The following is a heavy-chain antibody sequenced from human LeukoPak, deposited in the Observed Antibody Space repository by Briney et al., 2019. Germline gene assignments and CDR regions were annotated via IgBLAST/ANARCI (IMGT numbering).Heavy chain of an antibody. V-gene: IGHV3-74*01. CDR3: ASAPTKSDYPWFDP. CDR1: GFTFSSYW. J-gene: IGHJ5*02. CDR2: INSDGSST. D-gene: IGHD4-17*01. Sequence: GGSLRLSCAASGFTFSSYWMHWVRQAPGKGLVWVSRINSDGSSTSYADSVKGRFTISRDNAKNTLYLQVDSLRAEDTAVYYCASAPTKSDYPWFDPWGQGTLVTVSS.